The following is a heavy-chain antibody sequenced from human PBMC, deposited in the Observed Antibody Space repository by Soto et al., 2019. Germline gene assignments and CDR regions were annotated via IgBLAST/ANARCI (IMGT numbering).Heavy chain of an antibody. V-gene: IGHV5-51*01. D-gene: IGHD6-6*01. CDR3: ARHGSIGARQNWFDP. CDR2: IYSGDSDT. J-gene: IGHJ5*02. CDR1: GYIFTNYW. Sequence: LKISCKGSGYIFTNYWIGWVRQMPGKGLEWMGIIYSGDSDTRYSPSFQGQITISVDKSINTAYLQWSSLKASDTATYYCARHGSIGARQNWFDPWGQGTLVTVSS.